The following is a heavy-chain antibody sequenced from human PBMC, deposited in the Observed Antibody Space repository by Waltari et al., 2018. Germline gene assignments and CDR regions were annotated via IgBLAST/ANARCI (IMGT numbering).Heavy chain of an antibody. J-gene: IGHJ4*02. V-gene: IGHV4-34*01. CDR2: INHSGST. Sequence: QVQLQQWGAGLLKPSETLSLTCAVYGGSFSGYYWSWIRQPPGKGLEWIGEINHSGSTNYNPSLKSRVTISVDTSKNQFSLKLSSVTAADTAVYYCAGAYLDSSGWYEDYWGQGTLVTVSS. CDR1: GGSFSGYY. CDR3: AGAYLDSSGWYEDY. D-gene: IGHD6-19*01.